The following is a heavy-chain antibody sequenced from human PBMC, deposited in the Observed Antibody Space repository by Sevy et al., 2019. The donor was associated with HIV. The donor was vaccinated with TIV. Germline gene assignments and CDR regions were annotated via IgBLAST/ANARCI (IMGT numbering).Heavy chain of an antibody. CDR2: IKQDGSEK. D-gene: IGHD5-12*01. V-gene: IGHV3-7*01. CDR3: AREVEMATTYFDY. Sequence: GGSLRLSCAASGFTFSSYWMNWVRQAPGKGPEWVANIKQDGSEKYYVDSVKGRFTISRDNAKNSLYLQMNSLRAEDTAVYYCAREVEMATTYFDYWGQGTLVTVSS. J-gene: IGHJ4*02. CDR1: GFTFSSYW.